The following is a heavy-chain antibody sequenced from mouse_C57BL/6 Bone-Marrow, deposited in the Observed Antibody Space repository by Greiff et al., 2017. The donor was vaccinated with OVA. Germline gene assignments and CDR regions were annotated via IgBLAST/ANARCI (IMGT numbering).Heavy chain of an antibody. CDR2: IYPGGGYT. Sequence: VKLQESGAELVRPGTSVKMSCKASGYTFTNYWIGWAKQRHGNGLELIGEIYPGGGYTNDNEKFKGKATLTAEKSSITAYMQFSSLTSEDSAIYYLARSCYDYADLYYAMDYWGQGTSVTVSS. CDR1: GYTFTNYW. J-gene: IGHJ4*01. V-gene: IGHV1-63*01. D-gene: IGHD2-4*01. CDR3: ARSCYDYADLYYAMDY.